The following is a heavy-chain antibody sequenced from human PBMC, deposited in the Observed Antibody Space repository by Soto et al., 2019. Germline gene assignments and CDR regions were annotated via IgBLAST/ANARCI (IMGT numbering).Heavy chain of an antibody. CDR1: GGSISSGVYY. CDR2: IYHSGST. D-gene: IGHD2-21*01. J-gene: IGHJ5*02. Sequence: QVQLQESGPGLVKPSQTLSLTCTVSGGSISSGVYYWSWIRQAPGKGLEWIGYIYHSGSTYYSPSLKRHSTISADTSKNQFSLKLSSVTAADTAVYYCARAMNLASSYNWFDPWGQGTLVTVSS. CDR3: ARAMNLASSYNWFDP. V-gene: IGHV4-30-4*01.